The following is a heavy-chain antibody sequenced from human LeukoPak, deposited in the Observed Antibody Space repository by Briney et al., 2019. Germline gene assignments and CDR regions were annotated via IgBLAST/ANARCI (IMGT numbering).Heavy chain of an antibody. Sequence: PGGSLRLSCAASGFTFDDYAMHWVRQAPGKGLEWVSGISWNSGSIGYADSVKGRFTISRDNAKNSLYLQMNSLRAEDTALYYCAKDSRDDAEYFQHWGQGTLVTVSS. J-gene: IGHJ1*01. CDR2: ISWNSGSI. CDR3: AKDSRDDAEYFQH. V-gene: IGHV3-9*01. CDR1: GFTFDDYA.